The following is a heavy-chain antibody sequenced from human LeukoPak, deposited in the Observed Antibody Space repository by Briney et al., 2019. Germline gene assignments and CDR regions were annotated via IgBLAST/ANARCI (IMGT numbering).Heavy chain of an antibody. V-gene: IGHV1-46*03. CDR3: ARVGWTYGDYSHYFDY. CDR1: GYIFTSYY. Sequence: ASVKVSCKASGYIFTSYYMHWVRQAPGQGLEWMGVINPSAGKTTYTQKFQGRVTMTRDTSTSAVYLELSSLTSEDTAVYYCARVGWTYGDYSHYFDYWGQGTLVTVSS. J-gene: IGHJ4*02. CDR2: INPSAGKT. D-gene: IGHD4-17*01.